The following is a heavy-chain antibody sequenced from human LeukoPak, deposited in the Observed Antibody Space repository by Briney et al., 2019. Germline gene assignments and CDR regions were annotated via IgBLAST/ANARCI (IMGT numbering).Heavy chain of an antibody. V-gene: IGHV4-34*01. CDR1: GGSFSGYY. CDR2: INHSGST. D-gene: IGHD5-24*01. Sequence: SETLSLTCAVYGGSFSGYYWSWIRQPPGKGLEWIGEINHSGSTNYNPSPKSRVTISVDTSKNQFSLKLSSVTAADTAVYYCARFSLGGRWLPNWRIDYWGQGTLVTVSS. J-gene: IGHJ4*02. CDR3: ARFSLGGRWLPNWRIDY.